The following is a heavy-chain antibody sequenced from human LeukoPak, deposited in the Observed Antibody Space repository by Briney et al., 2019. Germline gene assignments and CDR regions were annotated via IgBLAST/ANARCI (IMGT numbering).Heavy chain of an antibody. J-gene: IGHJ4*02. CDR2: IYYSGST. CDR1: GGSISSYY. Sequence: SETLSLTCTVSGGSISSYYWSWIRQPPGKGLEWIGYIYYSGSTNYNPSLKSRVTISVDTSKNQFPLKLSSVTAADTAVYYCARDGYSYGSGFDYWGQGTLVTVSS. D-gene: IGHD5-18*01. CDR3: ARDGYSYGSGFDY. V-gene: IGHV4-59*12.